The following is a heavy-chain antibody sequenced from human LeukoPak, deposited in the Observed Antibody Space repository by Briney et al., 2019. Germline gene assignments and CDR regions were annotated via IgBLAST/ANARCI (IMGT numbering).Heavy chain of an antibody. Sequence: PSETLSLTCTVSGGSISSYYWSWIRQPPGKGLEWIGYIYYSGSTNYNPSLKSRVTISVDTSKNQFSLKLSSVTAADTAVYYCARGGYGDYGYQFLFDYWGQGTLVTVSS. CDR2: IYYSGST. V-gene: IGHV4-59*08. D-gene: IGHD4-17*01. J-gene: IGHJ4*02. CDR1: GGSISSYY. CDR3: ARGGYGDYGYQFLFDY.